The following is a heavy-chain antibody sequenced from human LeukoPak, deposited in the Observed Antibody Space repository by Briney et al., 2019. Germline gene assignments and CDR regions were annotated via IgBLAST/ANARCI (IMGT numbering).Heavy chain of an antibody. CDR2: ISAYNGNT. J-gene: IGHJ4*02. CDR1: GYTFTSYG. CDR3: ARDPTVEYYDILTGYNPFDY. Sequence: ASVKDSCKASGYTFTSYGISWVRQAPGQGLEWMGWISAYNGNTNYAQKLQGRVTMTTDTSTSTAYMELRSLRSDDTAVYYCARDPTVEYYDILTGYNPFDYWGQGTLVTVSS. D-gene: IGHD3-9*01. V-gene: IGHV1-18*01.